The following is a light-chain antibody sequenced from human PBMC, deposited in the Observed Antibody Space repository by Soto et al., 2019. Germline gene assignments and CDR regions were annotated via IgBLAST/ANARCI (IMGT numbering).Light chain of an antibody. CDR3: QQHVSSPIT. J-gene: IGKJ5*01. CDR1: QSVSSN. CDR2: GAS. V-gene: IGKV3-15*01. Sequence: EIVMTQSPATLSVSPGERATLSCMASQSVSSNLAWYQQKPGQAPRLLIYGASTRATGIPARFSGSGSGTEFTLTISRLEPEDFAVYYCQQHVSSPITFGQGTRLEI.